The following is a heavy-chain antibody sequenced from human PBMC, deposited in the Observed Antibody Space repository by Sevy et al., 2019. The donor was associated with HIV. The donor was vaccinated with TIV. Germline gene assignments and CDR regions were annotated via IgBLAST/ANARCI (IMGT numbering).Heavy chain of an antibody. V-gene: IGHV4-34*01. CDR2: INHSATA. CDR3: AKTSTVTTSALDS. CDR1: AESFVGHY. J-gene: IGHJ4*02. Sequence: SETLSLTCAVFAESFVGHYWTWIRQPPGKGLEWIGEINHSATANYNPSLKSRVTISVDTSNNQFSLRLSSVTAADTAVYYCAKTSTVTTSALDSWGQGTLVTVSS. D-gene: IGHD4-17*01.